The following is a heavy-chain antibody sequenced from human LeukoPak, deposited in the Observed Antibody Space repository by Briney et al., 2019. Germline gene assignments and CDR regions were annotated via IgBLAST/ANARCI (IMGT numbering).Heavy chain of an antibody. CDR1: GGSISSSSYY. Sequence: PSETLSLTCTVSGGSISSSSYYWGWLRQPPGKGLEWIGSIYYSGSTYYNPSLKSRVTISVDTSKNQFSLKLSSVTAADTAVYYCASGPFHDAFHIWGQGTMVTVSS. CDR3: ASGPFHDAFHI. V-gene: IGHV4-39*07. J-gene: IGHJ3*02. CDR2: IYYSGST.